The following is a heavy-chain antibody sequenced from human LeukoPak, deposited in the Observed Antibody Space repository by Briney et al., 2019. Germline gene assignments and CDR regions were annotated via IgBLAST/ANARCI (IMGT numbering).Heavy chain of an antibody. CDR3: ASGATTVDY. J-gene: IGHJ4*02. Sequence: GSLRLSCAASGFTFSSYWMSRVRQAPGKGLEWVANIKRDGSEKYYVDSVKGRFTISRDNAKNSLYLQMNSLRAEDTAVYYCASGATTVDYWGQGTLVTVSS. CDR2: IKRDGSEK. CDR1: GFTFSSYW. D-gene: IGHD1-26*01. V-gene: IGHV3-7*03.